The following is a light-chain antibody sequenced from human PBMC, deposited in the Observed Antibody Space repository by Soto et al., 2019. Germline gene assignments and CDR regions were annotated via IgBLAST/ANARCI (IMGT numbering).Light chain of an antibody. CDR3: PQYSPCPWT. J-gene: IGKJ1*01. CDR2: AAS. Sequence: DIQMTQSPSSLSASVGDRVTITCRASQGIRNDSDCFQQKPAKAPERLIYAASRLQSGVPSRCSGSGSGTAFTLTIRGLQAEDFATYYCPQYSPCPWTFGPGNKLSIK. V-gene: IGKV1-17*01. CDR1: QGIRND.